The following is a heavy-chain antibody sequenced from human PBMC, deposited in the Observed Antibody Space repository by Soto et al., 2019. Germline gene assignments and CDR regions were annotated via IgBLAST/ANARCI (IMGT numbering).Heavy chain of an antibody. J-gene: IGHJ4*02. CDR3: AKVFYRKSGYSGYDSRDTLDY. CDR1: GFTFSSYG. Sequence: GGSLRLSCAASGFTFSSYGMHWVRQAPGKGLEWVAVISYDGSNKYYADSVKGRFTISRDNSKNTLYLQMNSLRAEDTAVYYCAKVFYRKSGYSGYDSRDTLDYWGQGTLVTVSS. V-gene: IGHV3-30*18. CDR2: ISYDGSNK. D-gene: IGHD5-12*01.